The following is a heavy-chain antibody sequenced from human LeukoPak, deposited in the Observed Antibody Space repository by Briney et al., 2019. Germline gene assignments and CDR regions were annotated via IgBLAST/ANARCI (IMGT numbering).Heavy chain of an antibody. CDR2: INHSGST. V-gene: IGHV4-34*01. J-gene: IGHJ1*01. Sequence: PSETLSLTCAVYGGSFSGYYWSWIRQPPGKGLEWIGEINHSGSTSYNPSLKSRVTISVDTSKNQFSLKLSSVTAADMAVYYCARGLKNDYVWGSYRSYAEYFQHWGQGTLVTVSS. CDR1: GGSFSGYY. CDR3: ARGLKNDYVWGSYRSYAEYFQH. D-gene: IGHD3-16*02.